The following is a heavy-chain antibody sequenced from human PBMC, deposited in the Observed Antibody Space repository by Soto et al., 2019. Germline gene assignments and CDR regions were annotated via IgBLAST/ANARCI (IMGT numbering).Heavy chain of an antibody. V-gene: IGHV1-18*01. CDR2: ISAYNGDT. CDR3: ARVRQRVGYFYYYMYV. CDR1: GYTFTNYC. Sequence: ASVKLSCKASGYTFTNYCITWVRQAPGQGLEWMGWISAYNGDTHYTQRLQGRVTMTTDTSTSTAYMELRGLRSDDTAVYYCARVRQRVGYFYYYMYVWGKGTTVTVSS. D-gene: IGHD6-6*01. J-gene: IGHJ6*03.